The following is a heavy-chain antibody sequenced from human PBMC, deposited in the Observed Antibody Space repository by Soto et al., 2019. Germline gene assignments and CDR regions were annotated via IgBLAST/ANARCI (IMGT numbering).Heavy chain of an antibody. CDR1: GFTFSSYA. J-gene: IGHJ4*02. Sequence: GGSLRLSCAASGFTFSSYAMSWVRQAPGKGLEWVSAISGSGGSTYYADSVKGRFTISRDNSKNTLYLQMNSLRAEDTAVYYCAKEKMREWELLPGGFDYWGQGTLVTVSS. V-gene: IGHV3-23*01. CDR3: AKEKMREWELLPGGFDY. CDR2: ISGSGGST. D-gene: IGHD1-26*01.